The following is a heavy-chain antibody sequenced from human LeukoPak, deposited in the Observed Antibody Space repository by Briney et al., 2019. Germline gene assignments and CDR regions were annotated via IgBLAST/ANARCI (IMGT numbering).Heavy chain of an antibody. CDR3: ATLIVVTNAFDI. CDR2: INPSGGST. D-gene: IGHD3-22*01. Sequence: ASVKVSCKASGYTFTSYYLHWVRQAPGQGLEWIGIINPSGGSTSYAQKFQGRVTMTRSTSISTAYMELSSLRSEDTAVYYCATLIVVTNAFDIWGQGTMVTVSS. J-gene: IGHJ3*02. V-gene: IGHV1-46*01. CDR1: GYTFTSYY.